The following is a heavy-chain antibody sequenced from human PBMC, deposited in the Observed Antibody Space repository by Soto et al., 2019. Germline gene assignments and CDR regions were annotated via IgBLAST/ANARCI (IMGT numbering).Heavy chain of an antibody. CDR1: GYTFARYY. V-gene: IGHV1-46*01. Sequence: GASVKVSCKAPGYTFARYYMHWVRQAPGQGLEWMGIINPSGGSTSYAQKFQGRVTMTRDTSTSTVYMELSSLRSEDTAVYYCARDGLPVYHSRVFDIWGQGTMVTVS. CDR2: INPSGGST. D-gene: IGHD2-2*01. J-gene: IGHJ3*02. CDR3: ARDGLPVYHSRVFDI.